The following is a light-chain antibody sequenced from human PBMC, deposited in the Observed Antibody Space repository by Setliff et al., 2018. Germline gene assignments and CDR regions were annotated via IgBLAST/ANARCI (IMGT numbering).Light chain of an antibody. J-gene: IGLJ1*01. CDR2: DVN. CDR1: SSDVGGYKH. CDR3: ASKTGPGTDV. Sequence: QSVLTQPASVSGSPGQSITISCTGTSSDVGGYKHVSWYQQHPDKAPKLIIYDVNNRPSGISHRFSGSNSANTASLTISGLQAEDEAEYFCASKTGPGTDVFGTGTKGTVL. V-gene: IGLV2-14*03.